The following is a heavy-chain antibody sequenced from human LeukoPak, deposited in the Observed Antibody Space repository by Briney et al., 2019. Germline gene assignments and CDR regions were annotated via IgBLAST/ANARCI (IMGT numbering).Heavy chain of an antibody. J-gene: IGHJ4*02. V-gene: IGHV3-21*01. Sequence: GGSLRHSCAASGFTFSSYSMNWVRQAPGKGLEWVSSISSSSSYIYYADSVKGRFTISRDNAKNSLYLQMNSLRAEDTAVYYCARDGGWSSTSCYVSWGQGTLVTVSS. CDR2: ISSSSSYI. CDR1: GFTFSSYS. CDR3: ARDGGWSSTSCYVS. D-gene: IGHD2-2*01.